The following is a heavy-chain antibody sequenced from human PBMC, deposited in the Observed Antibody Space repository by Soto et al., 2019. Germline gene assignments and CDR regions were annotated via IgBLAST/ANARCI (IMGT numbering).Heavy chain of an antibody. Sequence: EVQPVESGGGLVQPGGSLRLSCAASGFSVSTNYMNWVRQAPGKGLEWVSVIYSGGTTYYADSVKGRFTISRDNSKNTLYLQMNSLRAEDTAVYYCARGRSASSDFDYWGQGTLVTVSS. CDR1: GFSVSTNY. CDR2: IYSGGTT. J-gene: IGHJ4*02. CDR3: ARGRSASSDFDY. V-gene: IGHV3-66*01. D-gene: IGHD3-10*01.